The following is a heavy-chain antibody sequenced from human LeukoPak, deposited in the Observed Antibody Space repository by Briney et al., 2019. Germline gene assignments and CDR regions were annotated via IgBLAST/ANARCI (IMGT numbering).Heavy chain of an antibody. CDR2: ISYDGSYM. D-gene: IGHD6-19*01. CDR3: AKDSKGYSSGWDLDY. CDR1: GFTFSSYA. Sequence: GRSLRLSCVASGFTFSSYAMHWVRQAPGKGLEGVAVISYDGSYMSYADSVKGRFTISRDNSKNTLYLQMNSLRAEDTALYYCAKDSKGYSSGWDLDYWGQGTLVTVSS. V-gene: IGHV3-30*04. J-gene: IGHJ4*02.